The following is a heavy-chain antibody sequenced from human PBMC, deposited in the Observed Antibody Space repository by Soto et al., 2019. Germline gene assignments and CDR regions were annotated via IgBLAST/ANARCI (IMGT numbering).Heavy chain of an antibody. D-gene: IGHD1-1*01. V-gene: IGHV1-46*01. CDR2: INPSGGST. J-gene: IGHJ4*02. Sequence: QVQLVQSGAEVKKPGASVKVSCKASGYSFTSYYMHWVGQAPGQGLEWMGMINPSGGSTSYAQKFQGRVTMTRDTSTSTVYMELSSLRSEDTAVYYCARNDKSGLDYWGQGTLVTVSS. CDR3: ARNDKSGLDY. CDR1: GYSFTSYY.